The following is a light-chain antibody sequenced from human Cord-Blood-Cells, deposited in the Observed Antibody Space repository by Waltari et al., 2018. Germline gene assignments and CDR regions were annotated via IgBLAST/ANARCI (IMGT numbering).Light chain of an antibody. CDR3: CSYAGSSTWV. Sequence: QSALPQPASVSGSPGQSITISCTGTSSDVASYNLFSWYQQHPGKAPKLMIYEGSKRPSGVSNRFSGSKSGNTASLTISGLQAEDEADYYCCSYAGSSTWVFGGGTKLTVL. CDR1: SSDVASYNL. V-gene: IGLV2-23*01. J-gene: IGLJ3*02. CDR2: EGS.